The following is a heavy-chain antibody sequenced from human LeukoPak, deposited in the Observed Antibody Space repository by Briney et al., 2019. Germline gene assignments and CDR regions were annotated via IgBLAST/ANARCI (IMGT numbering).Heavy chain of an antibody. CDR1: GLTFTDFW. Sequence: PGGSLRLSCAASGLTFTDFWMNWVRLAPGRGLEWLANINPDGNEKYYVDSVKGRFAMSRDNAKNEVYPEMNSLRAEDTGVYYCSGRDSSRSPRAYWGQGTLVSVSS. D-gene: IGHD6-13*01. J-gene: IGHJ4*02. CDR3: SGRDSSRSPRAY. CDR2: INPDGNEK. V-gene: IGHV3-7*01.